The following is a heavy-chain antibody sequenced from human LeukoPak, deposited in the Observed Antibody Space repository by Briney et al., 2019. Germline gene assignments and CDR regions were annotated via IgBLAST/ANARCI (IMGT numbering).Heavy chain of an antibody. D-gene: IGHD4-17*01. CDR1: GYTFTSYD. Sequence: GASVKVSCKASGYTFTSYDINWVRQATGQGLEWMGWMNPNSGNTGYAQKFQGRVTMTRNTSISTAYMELSSLRSEDTAVYYCARGPAFDTVSTHAFDIWGQGTMVTVSS. J-gene: IGHJ3*02. CDR3: ARGPAFDTVSTHAFDI. V-gene: IGHV1-8*01. CDR2: MNPNSGNT.